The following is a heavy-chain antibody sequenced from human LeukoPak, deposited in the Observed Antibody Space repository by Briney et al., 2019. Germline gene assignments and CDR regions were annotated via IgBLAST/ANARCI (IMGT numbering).Heavy chain of an antibody. CDR2: ISAYNGNT. CDR3: ASSRGGLSYYYGMDV. V-gene: IGHV1-18*01. Sequence: ASVTVSCKASGYTFTSYGISWVRQAPGQGLEGMGWISAYNGNTNYAQKLQGRVTMTTDKSTSTAYMELRSLRSDDTAVYYCASSRGGLSYYYGMDVWGQGTTVTVSS. CDR1: GYTFTSYG. D-gene: IGHD3-10*01. J-gene: IGHJ6*02.